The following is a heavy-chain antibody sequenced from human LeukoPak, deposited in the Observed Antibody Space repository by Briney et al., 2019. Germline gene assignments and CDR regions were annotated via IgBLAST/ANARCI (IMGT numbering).Heavy chain of an antibody. J-gene: IGHJ4*02. Sequence: GGSLRLSCTASGFTFNNFVMTWVPQGPGKGLDWVASINGKGGRTFYADSVKGRCTISRDNSNNTLYLQLHSLKAEATGLYYCVKILRGTWGRHPYDYWRGGALVGVSS. CDR3: VKILRGTWGRHPYDY. V-gene: IGHV3-23*01. CDR2: INGKGGRT. CDR1: GFTFNNFV. D-gene: IGHD3-16*01.